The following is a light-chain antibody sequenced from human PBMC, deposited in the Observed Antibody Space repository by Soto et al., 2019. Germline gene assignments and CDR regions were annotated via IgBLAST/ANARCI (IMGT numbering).Light chain of an antibody. Sequence: EIVLTQSPGTLSLSPGERATLSCRASQSVSTSFLAWYQQKPGQAPRLLIYHASSRAGGIPDRFSGSGSGTDFTLTISRLEPEDFAVYYCQQYHNSPRTFGQGTKVDIK. V-gene: IGKV3-20*01. CDR3: QQYHNSPRT. J-gene: IGKJ1*01. CDR2: HAS. CDR1: QSVSTSF.